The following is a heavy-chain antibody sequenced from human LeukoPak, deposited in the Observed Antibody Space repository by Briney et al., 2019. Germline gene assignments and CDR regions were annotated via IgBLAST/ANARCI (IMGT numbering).Heavy chain of an antibody. CDR3: ARVPARRVVTTPTYFDY. D-gene: IGHD2-21*02. CDR2: INHSGST. CDR1: GGSFSGFH. V-gene: IGHV4-34*01. J-gene: IGHJ4*02. Sequence: SETLSLTCAVYGGSFSGFHWNWIRQPPGKGLEWIGDINHSGSTHYNPSLTSRVTISVDPSKNQFSLNLTSVTAADTAMYYCARVPARRVVTTPTYFDYWGQGTLVTVSS.